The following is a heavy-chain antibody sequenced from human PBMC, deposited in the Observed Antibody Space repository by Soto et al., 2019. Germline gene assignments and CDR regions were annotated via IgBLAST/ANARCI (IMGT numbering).Heavy chain of an antibody. CDR2: VSNSGNT. CDR3: ARSDSRGSLAAWF. J-gene: IGHJ4*02. Sequence: QVQLQESGPGLVKPSETLSLICSVSGDSVSSGDYYWRWMRQPPGKGLEWIGYVSNSGNTNYNPSLKIRVTISVDTSNNQFSLKLTSVTAADPAVYHCARSDSRGSLAAWFWGQGILVTVSS. CDR1: GDSVSSGDYY. D-gene: IGHD3-22*01. V-gene: IGHV4-61*08.